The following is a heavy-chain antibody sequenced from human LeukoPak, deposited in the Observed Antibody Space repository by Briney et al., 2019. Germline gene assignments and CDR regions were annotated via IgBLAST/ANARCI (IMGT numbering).Heavy chain of an antibody. CDR2: IYHSGST. D-gene: IGHD6-19*01. J-gene: IGHJ4*02. V-gene: IGHV4-4*02. CDR1: GGSISSSNW. CDR3: ARVMAPRIAVAGTLQPFDY. Sequence: SGTLSLTCAVSGGSISSSNWWSWVRQPPGKGLEWIGEIYHSGSTNYNPSLKSRVTISVDKSKNQFSLKLSSVTAADTAVYYCARVMAPRIAVAGTLQPFDYWGQGTLVTVSS.